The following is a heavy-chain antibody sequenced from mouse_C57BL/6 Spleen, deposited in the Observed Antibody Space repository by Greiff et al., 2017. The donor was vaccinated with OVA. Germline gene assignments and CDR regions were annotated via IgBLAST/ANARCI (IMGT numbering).Heavy chain of an antibody. CDR3: SRALYYYRPLDY. Sequence: QVTLKASGPGLLQSSQTLSLSCSFSGFSLSTSGMGVSWIRQPSGKGLEWLAHIYWDDDKRYNPSLKSRRTISKDTSRNQVFLKITSVDTADTATYVYSRALYYYRPLDYWGQGTTLTVSS. V-gene: IGHV8-12*01. CDR1: GFSLSTSGMG. J-gene: IGHJ2*01. CDR2: IYWDDDK. D-gene: IGHD1-1*01.